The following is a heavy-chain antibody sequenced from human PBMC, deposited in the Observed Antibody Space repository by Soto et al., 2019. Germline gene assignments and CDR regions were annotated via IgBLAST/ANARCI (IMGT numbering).Heavy chain of an antibody. V-gene: IGHV3-30*18. J-gene: IGHJ4*02. Sequence: GGSLRLSCAASGFTFSSYGMHWVRQAPGKGLEWVAVISYDGSNKYYVDSVKGRFTISRDNSKNTLYLQMNSLRAEDTAVYYCAKDRDYASAFDYWGQGTLVTVSS. CDR3: AKDRDYASAFDY. CDR2: ISYDGSNK. D-gene: IGHD4-17*01. CDR1: GFTFSSYG.